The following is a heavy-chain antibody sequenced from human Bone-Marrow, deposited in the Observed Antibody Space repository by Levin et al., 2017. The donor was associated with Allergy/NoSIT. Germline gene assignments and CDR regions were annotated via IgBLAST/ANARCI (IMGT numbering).Heavy chain of an antibody. Sequence: LGESLKISCAASGFTFSTYGMHWVRQAPGKGLQWVAVISSDGHNKYYADSVKGRFTLSRDNSKNTLYLQMNSLRAEDTAVYYCAKDYDSSGYGHWGYFDYWGQGTLVTVSS. CDR2: ISSDGHNK. J-gene: IGHJ4*02. V-gene: IGHV3-30*18. D-gene: IGHD3-22*01. CDR3: AKDYDSSGYGHWGYFDY. CDR1: GFTFSTYG.